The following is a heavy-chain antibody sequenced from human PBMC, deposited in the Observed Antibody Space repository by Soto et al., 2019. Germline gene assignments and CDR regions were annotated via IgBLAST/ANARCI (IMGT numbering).Heavy chain of an antibody. D-gene: IGHD3-10*01. J-gene: IGHJ4*02. CDR2: IWNDGNTK. CDR1: GFTFSSYG. Sequence: GSLRLSCAGTGFTFSSYGMHWVRQAPGRGLEWVAVIWNDGNTKGYAEPVKGRFTISRDNSKNTLYLQMNSLRAEDTAVYYCATDAGGAPFDYWGPGTLVTVSS. V-gene: IGHV3-33*01. CDR3: ATDAGGAPFDY.